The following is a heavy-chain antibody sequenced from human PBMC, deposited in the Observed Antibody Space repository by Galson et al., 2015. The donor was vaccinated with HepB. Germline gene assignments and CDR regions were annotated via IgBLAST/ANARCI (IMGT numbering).Heavy chain of an antibody. D-gene: IGHD1-14*01. CDR1: GFTFSGSA. CDR3: TRLDRKRVDYFDY. J-gene: IGHJ4*02. CDR2: IRSKANSYAT. V-gene: IGHV3-73*01. Sequence: SLRLSCAASGFTFSGSAMHWVRQASGKGLEWVGRIRSKANSYATAYAASVKGRFTISRDDTKNTAYLQMNSLKTEDTAVYYCTRLDRKRVDYFDYWGQGTLVTVSS.